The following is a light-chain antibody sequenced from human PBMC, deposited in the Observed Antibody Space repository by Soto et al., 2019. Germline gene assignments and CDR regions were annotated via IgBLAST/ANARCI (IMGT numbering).Light chain of an antibody. J-gene: IGKJ4*01. Sequence: IQLTQSPSSLSASVGDRVTITFRASQGISSYLAWYQQKPGKAPKLLIYAASTLQSGVPSRFSGSGSGTDFTLTISSLQPEDFVTYYCQQLSTYPLTFGGGTKVDIK. CDR1: QGISSY. V-gene: IGKV1-9*01. CDR2: AAS. CDR3: QQLSTYPLT.